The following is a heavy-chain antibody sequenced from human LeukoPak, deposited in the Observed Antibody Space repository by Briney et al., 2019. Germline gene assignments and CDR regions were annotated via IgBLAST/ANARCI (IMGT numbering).Heavy chain of an antibody. Sequence: GGSLRLSCAASGFTFSDYYMSWIRQAPGKGLERVSYISSSSSYTNYADSVKGRFTISRDNAKNSLYLQMNSLRAEDTAVYYCARPSLPWGQDSATEHWGQGTLVTVSS. J-gene: IGHJ4*02. D-gene: IGHD3-16*01. V-gene: IGHV3-11*03. CDR2: ISSSSSYT. CDR1: GFTFSDYY. CDR3: ARPSLPWGQDSATEH.